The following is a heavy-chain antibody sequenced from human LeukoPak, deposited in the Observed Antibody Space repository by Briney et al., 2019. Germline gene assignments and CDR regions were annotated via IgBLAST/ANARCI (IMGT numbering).Heavy chain of an antibody. J-gene: IGHJ4*02. V-gene: IGHV5-51*01. CDR3: ARRQTEYGSGSYPFDY. Sequence: GESLKISCKGSGYSCTSYWIGWVRQMPGKGLEWMGITYPGDSDTRYSPSFQGQVTISADKSISTAYLQWSSLKASDTAMYYCARRQTEYGSGSYPFDYWGQGTLVTVSS. D-gene: IGHD3-10*01. CDR2: TYPGDSDT. CDR1: GYSCTSYW.